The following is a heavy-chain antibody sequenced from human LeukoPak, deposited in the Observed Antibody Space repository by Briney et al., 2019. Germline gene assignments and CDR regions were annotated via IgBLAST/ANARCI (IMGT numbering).Heavy chain of an antibody. CDR2: IYHSGST. J-gene: IGHJ4*02. CDR3: ARDDANRQQLGGGTFDY. V-gene: IGHV4-38-2*02. CDR1: GYSISSGYY. D-gene: IGHD6-13*01. Sequence: PSETLSLTCTVSGYSISSGYYWGWIRQPPGKGLEWIGSIYHSGSTYYNPSLKSRVTISVDTSKNQFSLKLSSVTAADTAVYYCARDDANRQQLGGGTFDYWGQGTLVTVSS.